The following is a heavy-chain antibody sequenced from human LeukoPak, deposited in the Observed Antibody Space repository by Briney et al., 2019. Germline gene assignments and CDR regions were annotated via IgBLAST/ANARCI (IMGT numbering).Heavy chain of an antibody. CDR2: INWNSGSI. J-gene: IGHJ4*02. D-gene: IGHD3-10*01. V-gene: IGHV3-9*01. Sequence: GRSLRLSCAASGFTFDDYAMHWVRQAPGKGLEWVSGINWNSGSIDQADSVKGRFSISRDNDRNSLHLQMNSLRAEDTAVYYCARGEYGSGSYHIDYWGQGTLVTVSS. CDR1: GFTFDDYA. CDR3: ARGEYGSGSYHIDY.